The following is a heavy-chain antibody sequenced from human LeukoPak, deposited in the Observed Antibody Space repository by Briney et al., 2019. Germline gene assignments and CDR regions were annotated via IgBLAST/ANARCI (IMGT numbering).Heavy chain of an antibody. V-gene: IGHV3-23*01. CDR2: VSSGVSST. CDR3: ARGTGGTNYRSPEY. Sequence: GGSLPLSCAASGFTFSSFAMSWVRQAPGKGLEWVSTVSSGVSSTYYADSVKDRFTISRDNPRNTLYLQMNSLRAEDTAVYYCARGTGGTNYRSPEYWGEGTL. D-gene: IGHD1-26*01. CDR1: GFTFSSFA. J-gene: IGHJ4*02.